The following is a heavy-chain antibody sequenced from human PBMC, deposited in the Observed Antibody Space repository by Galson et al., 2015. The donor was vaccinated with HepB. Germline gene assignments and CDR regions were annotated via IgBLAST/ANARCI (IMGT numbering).Heavy chain of an antibody. J-gene: IGHJ4*02. V-gene: IGHV3-72*01. CDR2: VRHKARRYTT. CDR3: SRTLPGIDLDY. D-gene: IGHD3-3*02. Sequence: EWVRQAPGKGLEWVGRVRHKARRYTTDYVASVEGRFTISRDDSKNSLYLQMDSLKTEDTAVYYCSRTLPGIDLDYWGQGTLVTVSS.